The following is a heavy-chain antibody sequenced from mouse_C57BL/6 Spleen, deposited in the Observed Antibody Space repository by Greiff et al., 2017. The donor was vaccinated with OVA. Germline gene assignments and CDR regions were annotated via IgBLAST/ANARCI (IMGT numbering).Heavy chain of an antibody. D-gene: IGHD6-5*01. J-gene: IGHJ3*01. CDR3: ARGGLSPFAY. CDR2: INPYNGGT. CDR1: GYTFPDYY. V-gene: IGHV1-19*01. Sequence: QLQQSGPVLVKPGASVKMSCKASGYTFPDYYMNWVKQSHGKSLEWIGVINPYNGGTSYNQKFKGKATLTVDKSSSTAYMELNSLTSEDSAVYYCARGGLSPFAYWGQGTLVTVSA.